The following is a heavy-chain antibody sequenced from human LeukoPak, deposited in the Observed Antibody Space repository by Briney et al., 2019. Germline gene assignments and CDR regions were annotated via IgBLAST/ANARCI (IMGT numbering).Heavy chain of an antibody. CDR1: GGSTSSSCYH. D-gene: IGHD2-2*01. J-gene: IGHJ4*02. CDR2: MSYSGAT. CDR3: ARHCRAVLVVPVARGDYFDY. Sequence: PSETLSLTCTVSGGSTSSSCYHWGWIRQSPGEGLQWITSMSYSGATYYSPSLQSRVTISVDTSKNQFSLKLYSVTAADTAVYYCARHCRAVLVVPVARGDYFDYLGQGTLVTVPS. V-gene: IGHV4-39*01.